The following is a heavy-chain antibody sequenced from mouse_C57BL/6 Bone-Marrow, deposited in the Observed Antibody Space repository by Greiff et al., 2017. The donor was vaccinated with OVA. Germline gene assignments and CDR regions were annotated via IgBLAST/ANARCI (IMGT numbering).Heavy chain of an antibody. CDR2: ILPGSGST. D-gene: IGHD1-1*01. CDR1: GYTFTGYW. V-gene: IGHV1-9*01. CDR3: AREEGVVADFDY. J-gene: IGHJ2*01. Sequence: VQLQQSGAELMKPGASVKLSCKATGYTFTGYWIEWVKQRPGHGLEWIGEILPGSGSTNYNEKFKSKATLTVDKSSSTAYMQLSSLTSEDSAVYYCAREEGVVADFDYWGQGTTLTVSS.